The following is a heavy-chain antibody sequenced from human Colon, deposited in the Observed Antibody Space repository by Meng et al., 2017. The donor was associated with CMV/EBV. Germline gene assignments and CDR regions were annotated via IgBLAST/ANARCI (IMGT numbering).Heavy chain of an antibody. CDR2: ISSSSSTI. J-gene: IGHJ5*02. CDR3: ARDRRWELRFDP. CDR1: GLTLSSMY. Sequence: GGSLRLSCAGSGLTLSSMYMNWVRQAPGKGLEWVSYISSSSSTIYYADSVKGRFTISRDNAENSLYLQMNSLRAEDTAVYYCARDRRWELRFDPWGQGTLVTVSS. D-gene: IGHD1-26*01. V-gene: IGHV3-48*04.